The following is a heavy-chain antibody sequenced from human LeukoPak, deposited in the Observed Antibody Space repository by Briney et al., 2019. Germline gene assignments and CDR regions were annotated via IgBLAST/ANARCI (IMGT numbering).Heavy chain of an antibody. CDR1: GFTLSSYG. CDR2: ISYDGSNK. V-gene: IGHV3-30*18. D-gene: IGHD4-23*01. CDR3: AKAAGVKGSYFDY. Sequence: PGGSLRLSCAASGFTLSSYGMHWVRQAPGKGLEWVAVISYDGSNKYYADSVKGRFTISRDNSKNTLYLQMSSLRAEDTAMYYCAKAAGVKGSYFDYWGQGTLVTVSS. J-gene: IGHJ4*02.